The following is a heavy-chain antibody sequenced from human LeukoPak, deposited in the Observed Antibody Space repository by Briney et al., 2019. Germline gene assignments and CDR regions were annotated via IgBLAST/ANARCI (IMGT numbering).Heavy chain of an antibody. Sequence: SETLSLTCTVSGGSISSYYWSWIRQPPGKGLEWIGYIYYSGSTNYNPSLKSRVTISVDTSKNQFSLKLSSVTAADTAVYYCARDLNLPPYYDFWSGYYTGFSGSHYWGQGTLVTVSS. CDR1: GGSISSYY. D-gene: IGHD3-3*01. V-gene: IGHV4-59*12. J-gene: IGHJ4*02. CDR3: ARDLNLPPYYDFWSGYYTGFSGSHY. CDR2: IYYSGST.